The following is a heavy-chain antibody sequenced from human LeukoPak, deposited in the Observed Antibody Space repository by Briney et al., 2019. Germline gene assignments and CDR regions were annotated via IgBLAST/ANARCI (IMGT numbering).Heavy chain of an antibody. D-gene: IGHD2-21*02. CDR1: GASMTSTY. CDR2: IYYTGDT. CDR3: VRTARMFDF. Sequence: SETLSLTCSVSGASMTSTYWSWVRQPPGQGLEVIGYIYYTGDTNYHPSLKSRVTLSLDTSTGQFSLKLRSVTAADTAVYYCVRTARMFDFWGQGTLVTVSS. V-gene: IGHV4-59*13. J-gene: IGHJ4*02.